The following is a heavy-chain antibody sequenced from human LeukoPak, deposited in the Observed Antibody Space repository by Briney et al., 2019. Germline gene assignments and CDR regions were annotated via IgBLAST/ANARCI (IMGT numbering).Heavy chain of an antibody. CDR3: ARFPQGGYNYFDY. CDR2: IYYSGTT. D-gene: IGHD5-24*01. J-gene: IGHJ4*02. CDR1: GGSISSYY. Sequence: SETLSLTCTVSGGSISSYYWNWLRQPPGKGLEWIGYIYYSGTTNYNPSLKSRVTISVDTSKNQLSLKLSSVTAADTAVYYCARFPQGGYNYFDYWGQGTLVTVSS. V-gene: IGHV4-59*01.